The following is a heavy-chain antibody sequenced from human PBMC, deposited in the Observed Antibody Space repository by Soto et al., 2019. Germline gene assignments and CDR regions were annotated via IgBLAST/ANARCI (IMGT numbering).Heavy chain of an antibody. V-gene: IGHV1-69*01. Sequence: QVQLEQSGAEVKKPGSSVKVSCKASGGTFRSYAFSWARQTPGQGLEWMGGLIPIFGIANYAQKFQGRVTITADESTRTACMELSSLRSEDTAVYYCAFLAVLTATTAEYFQHWGQGTLVTDS. CDR3: AFLAVLTATTAEYFQH. CDR1: GGTFRSYA. D-gene: IGHD2-21*02. J-gene: IGHJ1*01. CDR2: LIPIFGIA.